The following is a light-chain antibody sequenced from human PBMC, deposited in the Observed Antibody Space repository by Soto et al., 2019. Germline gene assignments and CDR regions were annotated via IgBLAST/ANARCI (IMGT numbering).Light chain of an antibody. Sequence: EIVMTQSPATLSVSPGERATLSCRASQSVSDNLAWYQQKPGQAPRLLIYGASTRAPGIPARFSGSGSGTEFTLTISSLQSEDFAVYYCQQYNNWPLTFGGGTKVDIK. CDR2: GAS. CDR1: QSVSDN. V-gene: IGKV3D-15*01. J-gene: IGKJ4*01. CDR3: QQYNNWPLT.